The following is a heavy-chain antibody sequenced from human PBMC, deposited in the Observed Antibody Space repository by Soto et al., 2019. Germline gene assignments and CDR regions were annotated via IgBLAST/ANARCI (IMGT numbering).Heavy chain of an antibody. V-gene: IGHV3-48*01. CDR1: GFIFSSFT. J-gene: IGHJ4*02. Sequence: EVQLVESGGGLAQPGGSLRLSCAASGFIFSSFTMNWVRQAPGKGLEWISYIGSDIYYADSVKGRFTTSRDMAKNSLYLQLNSLRAEDSAVYYCVRDWPFAFDNWGQGTLVTVSS. CDR2: IGSDI. CDR3: VRDWPFAFDN.